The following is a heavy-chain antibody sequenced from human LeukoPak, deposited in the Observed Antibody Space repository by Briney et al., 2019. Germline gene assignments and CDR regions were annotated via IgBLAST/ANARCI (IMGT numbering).Heavy chain of an antibody. CDR3: ARASRWIQLSYYYYGMDV. CDR1: GGTFSSYA. CDR2: IIPIFGTA. Sequence: SVKVSCKASGGTFSSYAISWARQAPGQGLEWMGGIIPIFGTANYAQKFQGRVTITADESTSTAYMELSSLRSEDTAVYYCARASRWIQLSYYYYGMDVWGQGTTVTVSS. V-gene: IGHV1-69*13. J-gene: IGHJ6*02. D-gene: IGHD5-18*01.